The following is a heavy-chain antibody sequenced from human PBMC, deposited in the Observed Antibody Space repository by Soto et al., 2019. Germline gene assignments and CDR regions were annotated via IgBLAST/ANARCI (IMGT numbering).Heavy chain of an antibody. CDR1: GYTFTSYG. J-gene: IGHJ4*02. Sequence: GASVKVSCKASGYTFTSYGISWVRQAPGQGLEWMGWISAYNGNTNYAQKLQGRVTMTTDTSTSTAYMELRSLRSDDTAVYYCARDSDQYCSGGSCYLFSPRFDYWGQGTLVTVSS. CDR2: ISAYNGNT. CDR3: ARDSDQYCSGGSCYLFSPRFDY. V-gene: IGHV1-18*01. D-gene: IGHD2-15*01.